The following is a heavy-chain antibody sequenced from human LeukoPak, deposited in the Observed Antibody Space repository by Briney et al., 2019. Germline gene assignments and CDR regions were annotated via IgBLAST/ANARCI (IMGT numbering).Heavy chain of an antibody. CDR1: EFTFSSNY. J-gene: IGHJ4*02. Sequence: GGSLRLSCAVSEFTFSSNYMSWVRQAPGRGLEWVSVLYAGGNTYYADSVRGRFTISRDNSKNTLFLQMTSLRVDDTAVYYCARGVITGTSHGSDYWGQGTLVTVSS. D-gene: IGHD1-20*01. CDR3: ARGVITGTSHGSDY. CDR2: LYAGGNT. V-gene: IGHV3-66*01.